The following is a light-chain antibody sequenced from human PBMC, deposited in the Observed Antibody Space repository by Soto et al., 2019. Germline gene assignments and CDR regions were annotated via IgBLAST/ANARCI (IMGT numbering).Light chain of an antibody. J-gene: IGKJ2*01. CDR1: QSISSN. CDR2: GAS. CDR3: QQYSSWPPYT. V-gene: IGKV3-15*01. Sequence: EIVMTQSPATLSVSPGERATLSCRASQSISSNLACYQQKPGQAPRLLIYGASTTHTEIPDRFSGSGSGTEFTLTISSLQSEDFAIYYCQQYSSWPPYTVGQGTKLEIK.